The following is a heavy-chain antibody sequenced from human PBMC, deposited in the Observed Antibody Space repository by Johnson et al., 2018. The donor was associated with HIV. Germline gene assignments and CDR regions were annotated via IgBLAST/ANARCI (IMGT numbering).Heavy chain of an antibody. CDR1: GFTFSSYA. D-gene: IGHD6-13*01. Sequence: VQLVESGGGLVPPGGSLRLSCAASGFTFSSYAMSWVRQAPGKGLEWVSPISGRGYRTYYADSVKGRFTISRDNSKNSLYLQMNSLRAEDTALYYCARDWAAVGRVGGMDAFDIWGQGTMVTVSS. CDR2: ISGRGYRT. V-gene: IGHV3-23*04. CDR3: ARDWAAVGRVGGMDAFDI. J-gene: IGHJ3*02.